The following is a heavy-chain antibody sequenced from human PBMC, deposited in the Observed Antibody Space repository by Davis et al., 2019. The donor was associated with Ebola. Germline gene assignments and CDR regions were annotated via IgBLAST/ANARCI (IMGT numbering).Heavy chain of an antibody. V-gene: IGHV3-53*01. CDR1: GFTVSSNY. CDR3: ARDRRYCSGGSCYSVFGY. Sequence: PGGSLRLSCAASGFTVSSNYMSWVRQAPGKGLEWVSVIYSGGSTYYADSVKGRFTISRDNSKNTLYLQMNSLRAEDTAVYYCARDRRYCSGGSCYSVFGYWGQGTLVTVSS. J-gene: IGHJ4*02. D-gene: IGHD2-15*01. CDR2: IYSGGST.